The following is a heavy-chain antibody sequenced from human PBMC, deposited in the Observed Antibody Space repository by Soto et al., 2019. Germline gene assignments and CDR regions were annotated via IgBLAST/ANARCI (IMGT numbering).Heavy chain of an antibody. CDR1: GGTFSSYA. V-gene: IGHV1-69*06. Sequence: QVQLVQSGAEVKKPGSSVKVSCKASGGTFSSYAISWVRQAPGQGLEWMGGIIPIFGTANYAQKFQGRVTITADKSTSTAYMELSSLRSEDTAVYYCARYEYYYDSSGQTTGYDYWGQGTLVTVSS. D-gene: IGHD3-22*01. J-gene: IGHJ4*02. CDR2: IIPIFGTA. CDR3: ARYEYYYDSSGQTTGYDY.